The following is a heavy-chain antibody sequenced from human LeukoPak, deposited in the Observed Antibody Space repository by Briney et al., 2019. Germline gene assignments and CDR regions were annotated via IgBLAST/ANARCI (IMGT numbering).Heavy chain of an antibody. D-gene: IGHD3-10*01. Sequence: RPGGSQRLSCAASGFTFSSYWMHWVRQTPGKGLMWVARIKSDGSTIYEDSVQGRFIISRDNAKNMVYLQMNSLRADDTAIYYCTRAITYFYGSVTYDWFDSWGQGTRVTVSS. V-gene: IGHV3-74*01. CDR3: TRAITYFYGSVTYDWFDS. J-gene: IGHJ5*01. CDR2: IKSDGST. CDR1: GFTFSSYW.